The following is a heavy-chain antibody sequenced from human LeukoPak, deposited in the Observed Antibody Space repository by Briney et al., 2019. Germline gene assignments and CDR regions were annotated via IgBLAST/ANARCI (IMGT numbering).Heavy chain of an antibody. CDR1: GGSFSGYY. D-gene: IGHD6-19*01. Sequence: PSETLSLTCAVYGGSFSGYYWSWIRQPPGKGLEWIGEINHSGSTNCNPSLKSRVTISVDTSKNQFPLKLSSVTAADTAVYYCARGGIAVADFDYWGQGTLVTVSS. J-gene: IGHJ4*02. CDR2: INHSGST. CDR3: ARGGIAVADFDY. V-gene: IGHV4-34*01.